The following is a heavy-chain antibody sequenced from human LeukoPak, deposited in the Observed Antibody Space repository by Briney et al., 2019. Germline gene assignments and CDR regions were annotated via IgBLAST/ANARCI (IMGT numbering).Heavy chain of an antibody. D-gene: IGHD3-10*01. CDR2: IYYSGST. CDR3: ANGAGADYRAYMDV. Sequence: SETLSLTCTVSGDSISSSSYFWGWIRQPPGEGLEWIGSIYYSGSTYYNPSLKSRVTISVDTSKNQFSLKLSSVTAADTAVYYCANGAGADYRAYMDVWGKGTTVTMSS. V-gene: IGHV4-39*01. J-gene: IGHJ6*03. CDR1: GDSISSSSYF.